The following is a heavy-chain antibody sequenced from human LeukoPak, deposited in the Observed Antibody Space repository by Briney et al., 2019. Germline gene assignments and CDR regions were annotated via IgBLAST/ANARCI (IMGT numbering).Heavy chain of an antibody. J-gene: IGHJ4*02. CDR2: IIPIFGTA. CDR1: GGTFSSYA. V-gene: IGHV1-69*05. Sequence: ASVKVSCKASGGTFSSYAISWVRQAPGQGLEWMGRIIPIFGTANYAQKVQGRVTITTDESTSTAYMELSSLRSEDTAVYYCARVRGGSYFNGGYFDYWGQGTLVTVSS. CDR3: ARVRGGSYFNGGYFDY. D-gene: IGHD1-26*01.